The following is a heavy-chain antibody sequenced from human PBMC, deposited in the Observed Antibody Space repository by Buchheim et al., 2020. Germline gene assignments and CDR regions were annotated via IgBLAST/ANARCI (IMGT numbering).Heavy chain of an antibody. CDR3: ARGRGYFYSNEDNWPDN. Sequence: EVQVVESGGDLVQPGGSLTLSCAASGFSFTDYWMTWVRQAPGKGLEWVANIKEDGSVKYYVDSVKARFSISRDNVKNSVYLQMNSLRAEDTAVYYCARGRGYFYSNEDNWPDNWGQGTL. J-gene: IGHJ5*02. CDR1: GFSFTDYW. D-gene: IGHD1-1*01. CDR2: IKEDGSVK. V-gene: IGHV3-7*01.